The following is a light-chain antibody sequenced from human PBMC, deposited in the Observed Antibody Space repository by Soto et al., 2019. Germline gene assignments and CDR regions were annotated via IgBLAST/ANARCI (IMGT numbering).Light chain of an antibody. CDR3: QQYDNWPPIT. J-gene: IGKJ5*01. CDR2: GAS. Sequence: EIVMTQSPATLSASPGERVTLSCRASQIVSRKLAGYQQKPGQAPRLLIYGASTRATGIPARFSGSGSGTEFTLTISSLQSEDFAVYYCQQYDNWPPITFGQGTRLEIK. CDR1: QIVSRK. V-gene: IGKV3-15*01.